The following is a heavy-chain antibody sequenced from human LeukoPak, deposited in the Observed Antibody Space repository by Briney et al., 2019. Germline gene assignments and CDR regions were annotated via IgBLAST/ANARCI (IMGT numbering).Heavy chain of an antibody. J-gene: IGHJ4*02. CDR2: ISGSGGST. D-gene: IGHD3-22*01. CDR3: AKDPPYYYDSSGYYGGFGY. CDR1: GFTFSSYA. V-gene: IGHV3-23*01. Sequence: GGSPRLSCAASGFTFSSYAMSWVRQAPGKGLEWVSAISGSGGSTYYADSVKGRFTISRDNSKNTLYLQMNSLRAEDTAVYYCAKDPPYYYDSSGYYGGFGYWGQGTLVTVSS.